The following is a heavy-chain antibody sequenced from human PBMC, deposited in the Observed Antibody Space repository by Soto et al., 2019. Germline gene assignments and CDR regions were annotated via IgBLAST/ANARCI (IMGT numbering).Heavy chain of an antibody. CDR2: IIPIFGTA. CDR3: ARSFRDGYNYDY. J-gene: IGHJ4*02. Sequence: SVKVSCKASGGTFSSYAISWVRQAPGQGLEWMGGIIPIFGTANYAQKFQGRVTITADESTSTAYMELSSLRSEDTAVYYCARSFRDGYNYDYWGQGTLVTVSS. CDR1: GGTFSSYA. D-gene: IGHD5-12*01. V-gene: IGHV1-69*13.